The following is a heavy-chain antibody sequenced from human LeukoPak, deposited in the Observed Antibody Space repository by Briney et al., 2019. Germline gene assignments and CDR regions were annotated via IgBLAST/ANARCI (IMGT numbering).Heavy chain of an antibody. CDR2: INHSGST. Sequence: SETLSLTCAVYGGSFSGYYWSWIRQPPGKGLEWIGEINHSGSTNYNPSLKSRVTISVDTSKNQFSLKLSSVTAADTAVYYCARGRRSGYWGQGNLVTVSS. D-gene: IGHD1-14*01. CDR1: GGSFSGYY. V-gene: IGHV4-34*01. J-gene: IGHJ4*02. CDR3: ARGRRSGY.